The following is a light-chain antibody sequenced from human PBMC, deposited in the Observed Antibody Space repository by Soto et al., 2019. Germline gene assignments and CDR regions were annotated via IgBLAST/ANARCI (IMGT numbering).Light chain of an antibody. V-gene: IGKV3-15*01. J-gene: IGKJ5*01. Sequence: EIVFTHSAGTLSLSPWEIATLSCMSSQRFSSSYLAWYQQKPGQAPRLLIYSTSTRATGFPARFSGGGSGTEFTLTISSLQSEDSAFYYCQQYNKWPITFGQGTRLEIK. CDR3: QQYNKWPIT. CDR1: QRFSSSY. CDR2: STS.